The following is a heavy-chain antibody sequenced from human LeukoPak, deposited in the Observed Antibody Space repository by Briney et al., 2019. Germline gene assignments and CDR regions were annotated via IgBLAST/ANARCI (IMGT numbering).Heavy chain of an antibody. CDR2: IYYTGTT. Sequence: SQTLSLTWTVAGVSMGSGGFYWSWIRQLPGKGLEWIGYIYYTGTTYYNPSLKSRVIISVDTSKNQFSLKVTSVTASDTAVYYCSTSDDSSGYLTSFDPWGQGTLVTVSS. D-gene: IGHD3-22*01. V-gene: IGHV4-31*02. CDR1: GVSMGSGGFY. J-gene: IGHJ5*02. CDR3: STSDDSSGYLTSFDP.